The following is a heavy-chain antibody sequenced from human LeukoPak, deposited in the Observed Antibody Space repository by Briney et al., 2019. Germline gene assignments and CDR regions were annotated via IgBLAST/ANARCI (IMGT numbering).Heavy chain of an antibody. V-gene: IGHV5-51*01. CDR3: ARLIYDSSGFDY. CDR1: GHDFPDYW. J-gene: IGHJ4*02. D-gene: IGHD3-22*01. CDR2: IFPRDSNT. Sequence: GESLQISCRASGHDFPDYWIGWVRQVPGKGLEWMGIIFPRDSNTVYGPSFQGQVTISVDTSISTAYLQWSSLKASDTAIYYCARLIYDSSGFDYWGQGTLVTVSS.